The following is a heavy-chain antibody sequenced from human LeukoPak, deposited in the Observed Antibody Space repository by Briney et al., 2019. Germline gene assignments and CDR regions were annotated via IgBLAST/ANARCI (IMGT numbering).Heavy chain of an antibody. CDR3: ARESIAAASDY. D-gene: IGHD6-13*01. Sequence: GGSLRLSCAASGFTFSSYAMHWVRQAPGKGLEWVAVISYDGSNKYYADSVKGRFTISRDNSKNTLYLQMNSLRAEDTAVYYCARESIAAASDYWDQGTLVTVSS. V-gene: IGHV3-30-3*01. CDR1: GFTFSSYA. CDR2: ISYDGSNK. J-gene: IGHJ4*02.